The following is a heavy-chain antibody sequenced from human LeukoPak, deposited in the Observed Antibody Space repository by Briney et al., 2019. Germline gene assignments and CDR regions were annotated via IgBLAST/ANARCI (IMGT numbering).Heavy chain of an antibody. Sequence: ASVKVSCKASGGTFISYAISWVRQAPGQGLEWMGGIIPIFGTANYAQKFQGRVTITADESTSTAYMELSSLRSEDTAVYYCARDFGFWSGYYFDYWGQGTLVTVSS. J-gene: IGHJ4*02. CDR2: IIPIFGTA. CDR3: ARDFGFWSGYYFDY. D-gene: IGHD3-3*01. V-gene: IGHV1-69*13. CDR1: GGTFISYA.